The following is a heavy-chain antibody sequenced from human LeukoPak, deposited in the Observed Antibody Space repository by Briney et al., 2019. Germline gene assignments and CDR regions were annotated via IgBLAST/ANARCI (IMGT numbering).Heavy chain of an antibody. D-gene: IGHD3-9*01. CDR1: GGSISSYY. Sequence: SETLSLTCTVSGGSISSYYWSWIRQPPGKGLEWIGYIYYSGSTNYNPSLKSRVTISVDTSKNQFSLKLSSVTAADTAVYYCARGTTSYYDILTGYYHPIDYWGQGTLVTVSS. CDR3: ARGTTSYYDILTGYYHPIDY. V-gene: IGHV4-59*08. CDR2: IYYSGST. J-gene: IGHJ4*02.